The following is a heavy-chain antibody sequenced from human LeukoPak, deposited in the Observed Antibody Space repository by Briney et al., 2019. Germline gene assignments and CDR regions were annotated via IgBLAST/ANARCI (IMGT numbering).Heavy chain of an antibody. V-gene: IGHV4-59*01. CDR3: AREGQRRSGSYYINWFDP. J-gene: IGHJ5*02. CDR1: GGPISSYY. CDR2: IYYSGST. Sequence: SETLSLTCTVSGGPISSYYWSWIRQPPGKGLEWIGYIYYSGSTNYNPSLKSRVTISVDTSKNQFSLKLSSVTAADTAVYYCAREGQRRSGSYYINWFDPWGQGTLVTVSS. D-gene: IGHD3-10*01.